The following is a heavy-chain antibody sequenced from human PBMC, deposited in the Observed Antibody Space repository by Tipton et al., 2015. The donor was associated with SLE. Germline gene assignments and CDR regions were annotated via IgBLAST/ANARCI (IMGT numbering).Heavy chain of an antibody. Sequence: SLRLSCAASGFTFSNYGMHWVRQAPGKGLEWVAFIRHDESFKSYADSVKGRFTISRDNSKNTLYLQMNSLRAEDTAVYYCARENWGPDYWGQGTLVTVSS. CDR1: GFTFSNYG. J-gene: IGHJ4*02. CDR2: IRHDESFK. D-gene: IGHD7-27*01. CDR3: ARENWGPDY. V-gene: IGHV3-33*01.